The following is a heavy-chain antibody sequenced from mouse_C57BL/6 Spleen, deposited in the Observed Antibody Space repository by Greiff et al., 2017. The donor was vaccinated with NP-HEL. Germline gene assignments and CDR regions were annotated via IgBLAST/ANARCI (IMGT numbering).Heavy chain of an antibody. V-gene: IGHV1-82*01. CDR2: GDT. D-gene: IGHD2-4*01. CDR3: ARGGLNY. J-gene: IGHJ2*01. CDR1: GYAFSSSW. Sequence: QVQLKESGPELVKPGASVKISCKASGYAFSSSWMNWVKQRPGKGLEWIGDTNYNGKFKGKATLTADKSSSTAYMQLSSLTSEDSAVYFCARGGLNYWGQGTTLTVSS.